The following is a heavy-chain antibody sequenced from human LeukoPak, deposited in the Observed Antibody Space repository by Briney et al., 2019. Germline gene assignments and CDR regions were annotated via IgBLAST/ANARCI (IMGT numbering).Heavy chain of an antibody. CDR3: ARDPTYYYDSSGYYSTSY. D-gene: IGHD3-22*01. CDR2: IKLDESER. CDR1: GFIFNDYW. J-gene: IGHJ4*02. Sequence: PGGSLRLSCAVSGFIFNDYWMAWVRQAPGKGLEWVANIKLDESERNYVDSVKGRVTISRDNARNSVFLQMNSLRAGDTAVYYCARDPTYYYDSSGYYSTSYWGQGTLVTVSS. V-gene: IGHV3-7*01.